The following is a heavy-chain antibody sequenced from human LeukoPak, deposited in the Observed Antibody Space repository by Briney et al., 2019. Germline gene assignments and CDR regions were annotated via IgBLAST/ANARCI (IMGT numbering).Heavy chain of an antibody. CDR3: AWGGDYFDF. CDR2: IKSKANGETT. D-gene: IGHD3-16*01. V-gene: IGHV3-15*01. Sequence: PGGSLRLSCSASGFTFSDAWMGWVRQAPGKGLEWVGRIKSKANGETTHFPAPVKGRFTISRDDSKNTLYLQMNGLKTEDTAVYYCAWGGDYFDFWGRGTLVTVSS. CDR1: GFTFSDAW. J-gene: IGHJ4*02.